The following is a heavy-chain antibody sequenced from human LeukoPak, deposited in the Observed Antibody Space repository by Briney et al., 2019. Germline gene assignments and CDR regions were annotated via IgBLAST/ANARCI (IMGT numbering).Heavy chain of an antibody. CDR1: GFTFSSYE. CDR3: ARVPSSGWYCDY. Sequence: GGSLRLSCAASGFTFSSYEMNWVRQAPGKGLEWVSYISSSGSTIYYADSVKGRFTISRDNAKNSLYLQMNSLRAEDTAVYYCARVPSSGWYCDYWSQGTLVTVSS. V-gene: IGHV3-48*03. D-gene: IGHD6-19*01. J-gene: IGHJ4*02. CDR2: ISSSGSTI.